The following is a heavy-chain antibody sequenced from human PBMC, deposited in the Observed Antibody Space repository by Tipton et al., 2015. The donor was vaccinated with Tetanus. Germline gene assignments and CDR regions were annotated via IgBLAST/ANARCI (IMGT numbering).Heavy chain of an antibody. D-gene: IGHD3/OR15-3a*01. CDR2: ITESDSTI. CDR3: ARGIWTGSYTHFDY. V-gene: IGHV3-11*01. Sequence: SLRLSCEASGFILSDYYMSWIRQAPGKGLEWISYITESDSTIYYADSVKGRFTISRDNAKSSVYLQMNYLSAQDTAVYYCARGIWTGSYTHFDYWGQGTLVTVSS. J-gene: IGHJ4*02. CDR1: GFILSDYY.